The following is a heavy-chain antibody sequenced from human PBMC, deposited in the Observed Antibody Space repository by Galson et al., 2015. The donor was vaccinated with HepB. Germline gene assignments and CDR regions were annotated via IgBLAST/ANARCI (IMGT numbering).Heavy chain of an antibody. CDR3: ARAPGSSLGELLQPLNY. V-gene: IGHV1-3*01. J-gene: IGHJ4*02. D-gene: IGHD3-10*01. Sequence: SVKVSCKASGYTFTTYSMHWVRQAPGQRPEWMGWINAGHGNTKYSQTFQDRLTITRDTSASTAYMELSSLRSEDTALYYCARAPGSSLGELLQPLNYWGQGSLITVSS. CDR2: INAGHGNT. CDR1: GYTFTTYS.